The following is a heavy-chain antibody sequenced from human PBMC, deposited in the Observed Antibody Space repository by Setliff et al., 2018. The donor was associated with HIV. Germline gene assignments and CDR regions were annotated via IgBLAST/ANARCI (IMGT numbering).Heavy chain of an antibody. Sequence: PSETLSLTCTVSAASIRSHYWSWIRQSPGKGLEWIGNFYYTGSTDYNPSFKSRVTISLDKSNNQISLNLSSATAADTAVYYCARHTDFVRYFDHWGQGMLVTVSS. D-gene: IGHD3-3*01. J-gene: IGHJ4*02. CDR2: FYYTGST. V-gene: IGHV4-59*11. CDR1: AASIRSHY. CDR3: ARHTDFVRYFDH.